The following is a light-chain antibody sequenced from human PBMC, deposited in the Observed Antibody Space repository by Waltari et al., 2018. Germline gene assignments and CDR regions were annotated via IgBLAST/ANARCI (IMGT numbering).Light chain of an antibody. V-gene: IGLV3-21*02. CDR2: LDS. CDR1: NIGSRS. J-gene: IGLJ3*02. CDR3: HVWDANTVM. Sequence: SSVLPQAPSVSVAPGQTATVTCGGDNIGSRSVHWYQQTPGRAPVLVVYLDSDRPSGIPERFSGAKAGNAATLTISRVEAGDEADYYCHVWDANTVMFGGGTKLTVL.